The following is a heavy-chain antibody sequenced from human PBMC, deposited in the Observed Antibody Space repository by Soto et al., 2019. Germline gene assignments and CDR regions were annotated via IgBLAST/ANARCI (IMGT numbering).Heavy chain of an antibody. J-gene: IGHJ5*02. V-gene: IGHV3-33*01. CDR2: IWYDGSNK. D-gene: IGHD1-26*01. CDR1: GFTFSSYG. Sequence: PGGSLRLSCAASGFTFSSYGMHWVRQAPGKGLEWVAVIWYDGSNKYYADSVKGRFTISRDNSKNTLYLQMNSLRAEDTAVYYCERDRRATTDDWFDPWGQGTLVTVSS. CDR3: ERDRRATTDDWFDP.